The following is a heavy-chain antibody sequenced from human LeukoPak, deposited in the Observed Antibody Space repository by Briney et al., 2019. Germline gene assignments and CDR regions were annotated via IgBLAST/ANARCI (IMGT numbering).Heavy chain of an antibody. CDR3: ARDPLAYDSSGYPPFVDY. CDR1: GFTFNNYA. CDR2: ISGSDDNT. V-gene: IGHV3-23*01. J-gene: IGHJ4*02. D-gene: IGHD3-22*01. Sequence: GGSLRLSCAASGFTFNNYAMSWVRQAPGKGLEWVSTISGSDDNTYYADSVKGRFTISRDISKNTLYLQMNSLRAEDTAVYYCARDPLAYDSSGYPPFVDYWGQGTLVTVSS.